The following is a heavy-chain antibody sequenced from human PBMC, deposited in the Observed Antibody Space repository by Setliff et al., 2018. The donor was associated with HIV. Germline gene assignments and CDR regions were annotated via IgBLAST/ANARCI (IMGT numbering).Heavy chain of an antibody. Sequence: PSETLSLTCTVSGGSISSRNWWSWVRQPPGKGLEWIGEIYLSGSTYYNPSLKSRVTISVDTSKNQFSLKLSSVTGADTAVYYCARLEKEFTFGGIIVTYYFDYWGQGTLVTSPQ. J-gene: IGHJ4*02. D-gene: IGHD3-16*02. CDR1: GGSISSRNW. CDR2: IYLSGST. CDR3: ARLEKEFTFGGIIVTYYFDY. V-gene: IGHV4-4*02.